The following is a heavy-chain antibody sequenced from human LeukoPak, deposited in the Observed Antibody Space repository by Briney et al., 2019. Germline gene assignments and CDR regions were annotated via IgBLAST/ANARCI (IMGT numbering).Heavy chain of an antibody. CDR1: GYTFTGYY. V-gene: IGHV1-2*02. J-gene: IGHJ5*02. CDR3: ARAGRRDRLHFIVVVPAALYNWFDP. CDR2: INPNSGGT. D-gene: IGHD2-2*01. Sequence: ASVKVSCKASGYTFTGYYMHWVRQAPGQGLEWMGWINPNSGGTNYAQKFQGRVTMTRDTSISTAYMELSRLRSDDTAVYYCARAGRRDRLHFIVVVPAALYNWFDPWGQGTLVTVSS.